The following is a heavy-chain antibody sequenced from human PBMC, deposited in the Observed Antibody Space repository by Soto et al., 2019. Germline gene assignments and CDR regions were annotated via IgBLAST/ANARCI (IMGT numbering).Heavy chain of an antibody. D-gene: IGHD3-22*01. CDR1: GFTFSSYD. J-gene: IGHJ6*02. Sequence: PGGSLRLSCAASGFTFSSYDMHWVRQATGKGLEWVSAIGTAGDPYYPGSVKGRFTISRENAKNSLYLQMNSLRAGDTAVYYCARSPAYYYDSSGYHLFSYGMDVWGQGTTVTVSS. V-gene: IGHV3-13*05. CDR3: ARSPAYYYDSSGYHLFSYGMDV. CDR2: IGTAGDP.